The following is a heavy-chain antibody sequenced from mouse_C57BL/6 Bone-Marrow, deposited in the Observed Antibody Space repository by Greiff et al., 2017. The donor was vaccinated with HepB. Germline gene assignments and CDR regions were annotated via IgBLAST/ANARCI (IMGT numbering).Heavy chain of an antibody. D-gene: IGHD1-1*01. CDR1: GFNIKDDY. J-gene: IGHJ2*01. CDR3: TTFTTVVGGYFDY. V-gene: IGHV14-4*01. CDR2: IDPENGDT. Sequence: VQLQQSGAELVRPGASVKLSCTASGFNIKDDYMHWVKQRPEQGLEWIGWIDPENGDTEYASKFQGKATITADTSSNTAYLQLSSLTSEDTAVYYCTTFTTVVGGYFDYWGQGTTLTVSS.